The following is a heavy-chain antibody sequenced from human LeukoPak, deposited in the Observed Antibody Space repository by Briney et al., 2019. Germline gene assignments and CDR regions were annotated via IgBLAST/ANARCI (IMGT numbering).Heavy chain of an antibody. CDR2: INHSGST. D-gene: IGHD2-2*01. V-gene: IGHV4-39*07. J-gene: IGHJ1*01. CDR1: GGSVRSGSYY. Sequence: KPSETLSLTCTVSGGSVRSGSYYWSWIRQPPGNGLEWIGEINHSGSTNYNPSLKSRVTISVDTSKNQFSLKLSSVTAADTAVYYCARGQALEVVVPAAMLAEYFQHWGQGTLVTVSS. CDR3: ARGQALEVVVPAAMLAEYFQH.